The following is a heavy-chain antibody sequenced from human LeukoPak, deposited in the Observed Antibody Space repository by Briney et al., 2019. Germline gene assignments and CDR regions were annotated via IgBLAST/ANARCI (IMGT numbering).Heavy chain of an antibody. CDR2: IYFNGKT. CDR1: GVSINSSSHY. Sequence: NPSETLSLTCTVAGVSINSSSHYWGWIRQPPGKGLEWIGNIYFNGKTYYNPSLKSRVTISVDTSKNQFSLKLSSVTAADTAVYYCARGDPMIVVVNLWGQGTLVTVSS. D-gene: IGHD3-22*01. CDR3: ARGDPMIVVVNL. J-gene: IGHJ5*02. V-gene: IGHV4-39*07.